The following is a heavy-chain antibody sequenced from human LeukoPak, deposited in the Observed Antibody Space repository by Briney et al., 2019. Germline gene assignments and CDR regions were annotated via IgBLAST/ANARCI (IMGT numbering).Heavy chain of an antibody. CDR1: GGTFSSYA. J-gene: IGHJ4*02. CDR2: IIPILGIA. V-gene: IGHV1-69*04. D-gene: IGHD4-17*01. Sequence: ASVKVSCKASGGTFSSYAISWVRQAPGQGLEWMGRIIPILGIANYAQKFQGRVTITADKSTSTAYMELSSLGSEDTAVYYCARRGDYGEALDYWGQGTLVTVSS. CDR3: ARRGDYGEALDY.